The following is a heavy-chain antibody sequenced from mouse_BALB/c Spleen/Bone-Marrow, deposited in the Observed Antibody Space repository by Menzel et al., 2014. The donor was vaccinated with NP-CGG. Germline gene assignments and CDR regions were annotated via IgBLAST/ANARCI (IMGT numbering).Heavy chain of an antibody. CDR2: IRNKAYGYTT. CDR1: GFTFTDYY. J-gene: IGHJ2*01. D-gene: IGHD1-1*01. Sequence: EVNLVESGGGLVQPGGSLRLSCATSGFTFTDYYMNWVRQPPGKALEWLAFIRNKAYGYTTEYSASVKGRFTISRDNSQNILYLQMNTLRAEDSATYYCARDMGGLLFDSWGQGTTLSVSS. V-gene: IGHV7-3*02. CDR3: ARDMGGLLFDS.